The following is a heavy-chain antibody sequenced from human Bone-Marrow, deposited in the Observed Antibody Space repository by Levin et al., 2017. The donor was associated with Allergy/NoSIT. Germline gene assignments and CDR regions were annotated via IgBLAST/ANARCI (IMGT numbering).Heavy chain of an antibody. V-gene: IGHV4-59*08. CDR1: GGSISSYY. CDR2: IYYSGST. CDR3: ARTTMVRDRENWFDP. D-gene: IGHD3-10*01. J-gene: IGHJ5*02. Sequence: SETLSLTCTVSGGSISSYYWSWIRQPPGKGLEWIGYIYYSGSTNYNPSLKSRVTISVDTSKNQFSLKLSSVTAADTAVYYCARTTMVRDRENWFDPWGQGTLVTVSS.